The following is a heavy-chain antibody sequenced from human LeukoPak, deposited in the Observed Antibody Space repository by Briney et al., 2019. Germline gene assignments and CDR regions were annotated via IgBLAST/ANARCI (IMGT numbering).Heavy chain of an antibody. J-gene: IGHJ6*04. D-gene: IGHD3-22*01. CDR2: ISGSGSAM. CDR3: ARDLLITMIVTMDV. V-gene: IGHV3-48*01. Sequence: GGSLRLSCAASGFSFGNHAMNWVRQAPGKGLEWISYISGSGSAMYYADSVKGRFTISRDNAKNSLYLQMNSLRAEDTAVYYCARDLLITMIVTMDVWGKGTTVTVSS. CDR1: GFSFGNHA.